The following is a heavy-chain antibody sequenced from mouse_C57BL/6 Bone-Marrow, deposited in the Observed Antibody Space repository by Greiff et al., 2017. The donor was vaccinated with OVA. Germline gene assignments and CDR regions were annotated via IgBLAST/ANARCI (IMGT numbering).Heavy chain of an antibody. D-gene: IGHD2-4*01. Sequence: VQLKESGAELVRPGASVKLSCTASGFNIKDDYMHWVKQRPEQGLEWIGWIDPENGDTEYASKFQGKATITADTSSNTAYLQLSSLTSEDTAVYYCTFYDYDVFAYWGQGTLVTVSA. J-gene: IGHJ3*01. V-gene: IGHV14-4*01. CDR2: IDPENGDT. CDR3: TFYDYDVFAY. CDR1: GFNIKDDY.